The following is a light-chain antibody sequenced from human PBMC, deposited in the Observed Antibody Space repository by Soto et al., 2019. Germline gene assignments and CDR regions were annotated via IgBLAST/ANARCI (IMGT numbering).Light chain of an antibody. CDR3: SSYTSSTTFV. CDR1: SSDIGAYDY. J-gene: IGLJ1*01. V-gene: IGLV2-11*01. CDR2: DVS. Sequence: QSALTQPRSVSGSPGQSVTISCTGTSSDIGAYDYVSWYQQLPDKAPRIMIYDVSERPSGVPDRFSGSKSGNTASLTISGLQAEDEAEYYCSSYTSSTTFVFGTGTKVTVL.